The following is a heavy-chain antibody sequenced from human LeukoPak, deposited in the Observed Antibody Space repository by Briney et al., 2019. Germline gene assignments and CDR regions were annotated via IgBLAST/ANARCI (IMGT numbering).Heavy chain of an antibody. D-gene: IGHD4-4*01. V-gene: IGHV4-59*08. CDR2: IYYSGST. CDR1: GGSISSYY. CDR3: ASVGYSNYYYYGMDV. J-gene: IGHJ6*02. Sequence: SETLSLTCTVSGGSISSYYWSWIRQPPGKGLEWIGYIYYSGSTNYNPSLKSRVTISVDTPKNQFSLKLSSVTAADTAVYYCASVGYSNYYYYGMDVWGQGTTVTVSS.